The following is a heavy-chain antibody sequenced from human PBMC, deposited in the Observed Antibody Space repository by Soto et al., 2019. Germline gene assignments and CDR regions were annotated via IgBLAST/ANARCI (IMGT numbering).Heavy chain of an antibody. D-gene: IGHD5-12*01. Sequence: EVQLLGSGGGLVRPGGSLRLSCAGSGFTFSSYPMSWVRQAPGKGPEWVAAIKAAGGDTYSADSLNGQLTISRDNFNYILCFQMNSLTVDDPAMYYCKRDVVASSPPGADYWGQGTLVTVSS. J-gene: IGHJ4*02. V-gene: IGHV3-23*01. CDR3: KRDVVASSPPGADY. CDR2: IKAAGGDT. CDR1: GFTFSSYP.